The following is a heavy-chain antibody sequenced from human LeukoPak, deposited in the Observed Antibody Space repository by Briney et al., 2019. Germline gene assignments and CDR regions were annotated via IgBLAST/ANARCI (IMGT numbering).Heavy chain of an antibody. Sequence: GASVKVSCKVSGYTLTELSMHWVRQAPGKGLEWMGGFDPEDGETIYAQKFQGRVTMTEDTSTDTAYMELSSLRSEDTAVYYCATSAARHLNQPLLYPGAFDYWGQGTLVTVSS. CDR3: ATSAARHLNQPLLYPGAFDY. J-gene: IGHJ4*02. CDR2: FDPEDGET. CDR1: GYTLTELS. D-gene: IGHD2-2*02. V-gene: IGHV1-24*01.